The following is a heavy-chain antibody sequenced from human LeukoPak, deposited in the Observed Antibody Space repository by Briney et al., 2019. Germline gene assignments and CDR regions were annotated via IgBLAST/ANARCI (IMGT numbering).Heavy chain of an antibody. Sequence: SGPTLVKPTQTLTLTCTFSGFSLSTSGVGVGWIRQPPGKALEWLALIYWDGDKRYSPSLKSRLTITKDTSKNQVVLTMTNMDPVDTATYYCAHGGVTTSGFDYWGQGTLVTVSS. J-gene: IGHJ4*02. CDR1: GFSLSTSGVG. CDR3: AHGGVTTSGFDY. CDR2: IYWDGDK. V-gene: IGHV2-5*02. D-gene: IGHD4-17*01.